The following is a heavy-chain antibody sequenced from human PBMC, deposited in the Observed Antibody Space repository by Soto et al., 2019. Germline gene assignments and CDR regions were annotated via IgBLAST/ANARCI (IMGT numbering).Heavy chain of an antibody. D-gene: IGHD3-3*01. CDR1: GGSISSYY. CDR3: ARDRLRDLWSGRREAFDI. J-gene: IGHJ3*02. CDR2: IYYSGST. Sequence: SETLSLTCTVSGGSISSYYWSWIRQPPGKGLEWIGYIYYSGSTNYNPSLKSRVTISVDTSKNQFSLKLSSVTAADTAVYYCARDRLRDLWSGRREAFDIWGRGTMVTVSS. V-gene: IGHV4-59*01.